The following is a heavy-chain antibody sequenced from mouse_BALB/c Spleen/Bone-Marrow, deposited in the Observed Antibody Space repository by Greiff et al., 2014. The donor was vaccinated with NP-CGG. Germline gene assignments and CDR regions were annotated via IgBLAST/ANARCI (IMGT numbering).Heavy chain of an antibody. CDR1: GYSFTGYT. CDR2: INPYNGGT. V-gene: IGHV1-18*01. CDR3: ARDYYGFSCGFAY. Sequence: EVQLQQSGPELVKPGASMKISCKASGYSFTGYTMNWVKQSHGKNLEWIGPINPYNGGTNYNQKFKGKATLTVDKSSSTAYMELLSLTSEDSAVYYCARDYYGFSCGFAYWGQGTLVTVSA. J-gene: IGHJ3*01. D-gene: IGHD1-1*01.